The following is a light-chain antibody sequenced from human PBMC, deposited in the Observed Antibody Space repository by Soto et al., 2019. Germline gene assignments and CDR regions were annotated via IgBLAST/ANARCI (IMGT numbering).Light chain of an antibody. Sequence: QSVLTQPPSASGTPGQRVTISCSGSSSNIGSNSVYWYQQFPGTAPKLLIYRNNQRPSGVPERFSGSKSGTPASLAISGLRSEDEADYYCAAWDDSLSGWVFGGGTKLTVL. J-gene: IGLJ3*02. CDR2: RNN. CDR1: SSNIGSNS. V-gene: IGLV1-47*01. CDR3: AAWDDSLSGWV.